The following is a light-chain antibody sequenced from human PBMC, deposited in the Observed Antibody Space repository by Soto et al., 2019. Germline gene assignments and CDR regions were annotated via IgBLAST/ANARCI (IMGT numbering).Light chain of an antibody. CDR2: DAS. Sequence: DIEMTQSPATLSVSVGDRVTITCRASQSISSWLAWYQQKPGKAPKLLISDASSWATGIASRFSGSGSGREFTLTISSLQSEDSALYYCQQYSSWPTFGQGTRLEIK. V-gene: IGKV1-5*01. CDR3: QQYSSWPT. CDR1: QSISSW. J-gene: IGKJ5*01.